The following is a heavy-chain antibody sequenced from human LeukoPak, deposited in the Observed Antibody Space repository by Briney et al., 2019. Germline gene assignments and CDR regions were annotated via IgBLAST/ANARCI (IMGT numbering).Heavy chain of an antibody. D-gene: IGHD6-13*01. Sequence: HTGGSLRLSCAASGFTFSSYGMHWVRQAPGKGLEWVAFIRYDGSNKYYADSVKGRFTISRDNSKNTLYLQMNSLRAEDTAVYYCAKLAIARLSSWYADYWGQGTLVTVSS. V-gene: IGHV3-30*02. CDR3: AKLAIARLSSWYADY. CDR1: GFTFSSYG. J-gene: IGHJ4*02. CDR2: IRYDGSNK.